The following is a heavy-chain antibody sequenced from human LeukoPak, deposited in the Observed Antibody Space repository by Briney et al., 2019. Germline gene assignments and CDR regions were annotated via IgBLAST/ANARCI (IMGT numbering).Heavy chain of an antibody. CDR1: GGSISSYY. Sequence: SETLSLTCTVSGGSISSYYWSWIRQPPGKGLEWIAYIYYSGSTNYNPSLKSRVTISVDTSKNRFSLKLSSATAADTAVYYCARDRGLTTSGGVGFDYWGQGTLVTVSS. J-gene: IGHJ4*02. D-gene: IGHD3-10*02. CDR3: ARDRGLTTSGGVGFDY. V-gene: IGHV4-59*01. CDR2: IYYSGST.